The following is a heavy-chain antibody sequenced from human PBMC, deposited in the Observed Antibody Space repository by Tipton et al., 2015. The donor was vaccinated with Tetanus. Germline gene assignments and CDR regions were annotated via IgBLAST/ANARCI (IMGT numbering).Heavy chain of an antibody. V-gene: IGHV4-4*02. J-gene: IGHJ4*02. D-gene: IGHD3-3*01. CDR1: GGPVSSSNW. Sequence: GLVKPSGTLSLTCDVSGGPVSSSNWWSWVRQAPGKGLEWIGEIYYSGTTNYNPSLKSRVTISTDKSKNQFSLRLTSVTAADTAVYYCARANNDFPKKGPFDSWGQGSLVIVSS. CDR2: IYYSGTT. CDR3: ARANNDFPKKGPFDS.